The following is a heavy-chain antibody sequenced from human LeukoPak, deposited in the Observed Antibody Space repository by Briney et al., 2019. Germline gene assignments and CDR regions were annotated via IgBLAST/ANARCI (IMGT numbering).Heavy chain of an antibody. V-gene: IGHV1-2*02. J-gene: IGHJ4*02. Sequence: ASVKVSCKASGYTFTGYFIHWVRQAPGQGLEWMGWINPNSGGTNYAQKFQGRVTMTTDTSTSTAYMELRSLRSDDTAVYYCARDPFRQLADYWGQGTLVTVSS. CDR1: GYTFTGYF. CDR2: INPNSGGT. D-gene: IGHD6-13*01. CDR3: ARDPFRQLADY.